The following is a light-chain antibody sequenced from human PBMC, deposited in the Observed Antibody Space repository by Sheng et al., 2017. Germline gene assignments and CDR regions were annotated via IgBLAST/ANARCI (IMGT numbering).Light chain of an antibody. V-gene: IGLV1-40*01. CDR2: GNN. J-gene: IGLJ3*02. CDR1: SSNIGAGYD. Sequence: QSVLTQPPSVSGAPGQRVTISCTGSSSNIGAGYDVHWYQQLPGTAPKPLIYGNNNRPSGVPDRFSGYKSGTSASLAITGLQAEDEADYYCQSYDSSLSGWVFGGGTKLTV. CDR3: QSYDSSLSGWV.